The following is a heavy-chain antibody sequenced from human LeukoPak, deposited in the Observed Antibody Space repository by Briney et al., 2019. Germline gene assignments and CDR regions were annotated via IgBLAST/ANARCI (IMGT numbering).Heavy chain of an antibody. D-gene: IGHD6-6*01. CDR2: IKQDGSQR. V-gene: IGHV3-7*01. Sequence: GGSLRLSCTASGFTFSDYWMTWVRQAPGKGPEWVANIKQDGSQRYYVDSVRGRFTISRDDAKNSLFLQMSGLRAEATAVYYCARRGGSSSRRSPIDYWGQGTLVTVSS. CDR3: ARRGGSSSRRSPIDY. J-gene: IGHJ4*02. CDR1: GFTFSDYW.